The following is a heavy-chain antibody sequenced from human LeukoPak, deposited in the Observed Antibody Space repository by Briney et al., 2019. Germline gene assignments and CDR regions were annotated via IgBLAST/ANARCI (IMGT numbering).Heavy chain of an antibody. J-gene: IGHJ4*02. V-gene: IGHV3-15*01. D-gene: IGHD3-10*01. CDR1: GFTFTNAW. Sequence: GGSLRLSCVDSGFTFTNAWMSWVRQAPGKGLEWIGRIKSKTDGETTNHAEPVRGRFTISRDDSKSAVYLQMNSLKIEDTAVYYCTTDLGTYYHGSQRLIPIDYWGQGTLVTVSS. CDR3: TTDLGTYYHGSQRLIPIDY. CDR2: IKSKTDGETT.